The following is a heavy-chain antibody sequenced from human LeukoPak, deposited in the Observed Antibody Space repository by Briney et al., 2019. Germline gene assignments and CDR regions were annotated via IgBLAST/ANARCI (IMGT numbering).Heavy chain of an antibody. CDR3: ARAPDDYGDYVNAFDI. D-gene: IGHD4-17*01. Sequence: KSSETLSLTCTVSGGSISSSSYYWGWIRQPPGKGLEWIGSIYYSGSTYYNPSLKSRVTISVDTSKNQFSLKLSSVTAADTAVYYCARAPDDYGDYVNAFDIWGQGTMVTVSS. CDR1: GGSISSSSYY. J-gene: IGHJ3*02. CDR2: IYYSGST. V-gene: IGHV4-39*07.